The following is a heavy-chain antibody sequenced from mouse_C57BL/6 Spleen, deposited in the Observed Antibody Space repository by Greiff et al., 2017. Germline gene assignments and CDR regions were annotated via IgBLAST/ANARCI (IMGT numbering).Heavy chain of an antibody. Sequence: QVQLQQPGAELVMPGASVKLSCKASGYTFTSYWMTWVKQRPGQGLEWIGEIDPFDSYTNYNQKFTGKSTFTVDKSSSTAYMQLSSLTSEDSAVYYCARQVGKVWFAYWGQGTLVTVSA. V-gene: IGHV1-69*01. CDR1: GYTFTSYW. D-gene: IGHD4-1*02. J-gene: IGHJ3*01. CDR3: ARQVGKVWFAY. CDR2: IDPFDSYT.